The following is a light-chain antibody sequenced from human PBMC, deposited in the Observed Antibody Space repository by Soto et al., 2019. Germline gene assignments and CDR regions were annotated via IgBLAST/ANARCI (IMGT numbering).Light chain of an antibody. Sequence: DIQMTQSPSSLSASAGNRVTITCRASETIYTFLHWYQQRPGKAPRLLIYSASNLQSGVPSRFSGSGSGTDFTLTISSLQPEDFANYYCQQTYFTPRTFGQGTKVEIK. CDR1: ETIYTF. CDR2: SAS. CDR3: QQTYFTPRT. J-gene: IGKJ1*01. V-gene: IGKV1-39*01.